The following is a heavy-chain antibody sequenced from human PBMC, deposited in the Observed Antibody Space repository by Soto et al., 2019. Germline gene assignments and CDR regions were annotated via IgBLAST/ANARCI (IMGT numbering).Heavy chain of an antibody. V-gene: IGHV2-5*02. CDR3: AHRGYMYGNWDHGYFDY. D-gene: IGHD5-18*01. Sequence: QITLKESGPTRVKPTQTLALTCTFSGFSLTTSGVGVGWIRKTPGKALEWLAVIYWDDDKRYNPSLKNRLTITKXXSXNLXVLIMADMDPVDPATYFCAHRGYMYGNWDHGYFDYWGQGTLVTVSS. J-gene: IGHJ4*02. CDR2: IYWDDDK. CDR1: GFSLTTSGVG.